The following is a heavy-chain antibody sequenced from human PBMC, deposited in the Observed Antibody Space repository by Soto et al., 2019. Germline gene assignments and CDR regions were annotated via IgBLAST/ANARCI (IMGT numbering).Heavy chain of an antibody. J-gene: IGHJ3*02. CDR1: GVAFSRYA. D-gene: IGHD1-7*01. V-gene: IGHV1-69*01. CDR3: ARVDRNSDAFDI. Sequence: TSAKVSCEASGVAFSRYASWWLRQAPGQGLEWMGGIIPIFGTANYAQKFQGRVTITADESTSTAYMELSSLRSEDTAVYYCARVDRNSDAFDIWGQGTMVTVSS. CDR2: IIPIFGTA.